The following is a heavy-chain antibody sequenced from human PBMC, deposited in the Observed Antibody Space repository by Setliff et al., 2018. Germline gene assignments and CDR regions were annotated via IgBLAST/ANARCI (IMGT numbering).Heavy chain of an antibody. CDR3: VRYSYGYAWLDP. Sequence: PSETLSLTCTVSGGSINSYYWSWIRQPPGKGPEWIGYIHYSGSTNYNPSLTSRVTMSVDTSKNQLSLKLRSVTAADTAVYYCVRYSYGYAWLDPWGQGIPVTVSS. D-gene: IGHD5-18*01. J-gene: IGHJ5*02. CDR1: GGSINSYY. V-gene: IGHV4-59*01. CDR2: IHYSGST.